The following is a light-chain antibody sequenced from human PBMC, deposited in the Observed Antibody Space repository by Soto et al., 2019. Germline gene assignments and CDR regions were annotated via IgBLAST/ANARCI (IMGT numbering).Light chain of an antibody. Sequence: QSVLTQPPSVSGAPGQSVTLSCTGNTSNLGAGYDVHWYQQLPGAAPKLVILGNRNRPSGVPERFSGSKSGTSASLAITGLQAEDEADYYCQAYAYILTAAVVGGGTKQTVL. CDR1: TSNLGAGYD. J-gene: IGLJ3*02. CDR3: QAYAYILTAAV. V-gene: IGLV1-40*01. CDR2: GNR.